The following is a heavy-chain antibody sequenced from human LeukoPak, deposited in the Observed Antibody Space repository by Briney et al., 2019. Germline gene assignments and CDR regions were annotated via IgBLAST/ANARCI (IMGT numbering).Heavy chain of an antibody. Sequence: ASVKVSCKASGYTFTSYAMNWVRQAPGQGLEWMGWINPNSGGTNYAQKFQGRVTMTTDTSTSTASMELSSLRSEDTAVYYCARDQKDCGGDCYSGWFDPWGQGTLVTVSS. J-gene: IGHJ5*02. CDR1: GYTFTSYA. CDR3: ARDQKDCGGDCYSGWFDP. CDR2: INPNSGGT. V-gene: IGHV1-2*02. D-gene: IGHD2-21*02.